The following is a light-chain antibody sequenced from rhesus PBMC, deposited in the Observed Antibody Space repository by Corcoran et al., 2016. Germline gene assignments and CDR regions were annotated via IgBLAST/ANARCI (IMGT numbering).Light chain of an antibody. Sequence: EIVMTQSPATLSLSPGERGTLSCRASQSVSSRLAWYQPKPGQPPRLLIYDASNRVTGITDRFSGSGSGTDFTLTISSLEPEDVAVYFCQQESNWSYSFGQGTKVEIK. CDR3: QQESNWSYS. V-gene: IGKV3-17*02. J-gene: IGKJ2*01. CDR2: DAS. CDR1: QSVSSR.